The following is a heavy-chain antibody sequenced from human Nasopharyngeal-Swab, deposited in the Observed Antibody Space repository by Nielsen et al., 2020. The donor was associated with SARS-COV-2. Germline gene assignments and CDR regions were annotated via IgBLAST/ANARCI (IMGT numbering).Heavy chain of an antibody. J-gene: IGHJ4*02. CDR3: LTDYYDNTGHGNY. V-gene: IGHV3-15*07. CDR2: IKSKSAGGAT. D-gene: IGHD3-22*01. Sequence: GESLKISCAASGYTFSDAWMNWVRQAPGKGLEWVGLIKSKSAGGATEYAVPVKGRFSISRDESQNTLYLHTNSLKTEDTAMYYCLTDYYDNTGHGNYWGQGTLVTVSS. CDR1: GYTFSDAW.